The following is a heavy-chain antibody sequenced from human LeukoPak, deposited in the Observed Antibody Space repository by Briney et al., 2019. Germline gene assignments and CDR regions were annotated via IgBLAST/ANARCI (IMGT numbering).Heavy chain of an antibody. D-gene: IGHD5-18*01. J-gene: IGHJ4*02. CDR1: GFTLSGYA. V-gene: IGHV3-21*01. Sequence: GGSLRLSCAASGFTLSGYAMHWVRQAPGKGLEWVSSISSSSSYIYYADSVKGRFTISRDNAKNSLYLQMNSLRAEDTAVYYCATEDEWRGYSLGNWGQGTLVTVSS. CDR2: ISSSSSYI. CDR3: ATEDEWRGYSLGN.